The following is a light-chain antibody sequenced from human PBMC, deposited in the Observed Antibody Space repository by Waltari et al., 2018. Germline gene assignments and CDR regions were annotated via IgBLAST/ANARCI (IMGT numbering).Light chain of an antibody. CDR3: QQYGSSPLT. CDR1: QTVYSSS. V-gene: IGKV3-20*01. CDR2: GAS. J-gene: IGKJ2*01. Sequence: EAMLTQSPASLSLSPGERATLSCRASQTVYSSSLAWYQQKPGQAPSLIIQGASSRGTGIPDRFTGSGSGTDFTLTISRLEPDDFAVYYCQQYGSSPLTFGQGTKLEIK.